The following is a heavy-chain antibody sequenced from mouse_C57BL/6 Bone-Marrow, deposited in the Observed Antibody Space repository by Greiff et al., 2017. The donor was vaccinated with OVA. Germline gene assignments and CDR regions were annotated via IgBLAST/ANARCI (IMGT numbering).Heavy chain of an antibody. CDR1: GYTFTSYW. CDR3: ARREFGY. V-gene: IGHV1-7*01. CDR2: INPSSGYT. Sequence: VQLQQSGAELAKPGASVKLSCKASGYTFTSYWMHWVKQRPGQGLEWIGYINPSSGYTKYNQTFKDKATWTTDKSSSTAYMQLSSLTYEDSAVYYCARREFGYWGQGTTLTVSS. J-gene: IGHJ2*01.